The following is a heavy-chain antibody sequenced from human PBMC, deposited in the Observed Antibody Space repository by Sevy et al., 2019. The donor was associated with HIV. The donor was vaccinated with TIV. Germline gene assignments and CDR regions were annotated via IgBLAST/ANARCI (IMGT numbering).Heavy chain of an antibody. D-gene: IGHD1-26*01. CDR2: IYYNGHI. V-gene: IGHV4-59*08. J-gene: IGHJ4*02. Sequence: SETLSLTCTVSGGSITSLYWNWIRQPPGKGLEWFANIYYNGHINYNPSPKSRVTLSLDTSKNQFSLRLRSVTAADTAMYYCAGENAWGRGYSWGQGTLVTVSS. CDR3: AGENAWGRGYS. CDR1: GGSITSLY.